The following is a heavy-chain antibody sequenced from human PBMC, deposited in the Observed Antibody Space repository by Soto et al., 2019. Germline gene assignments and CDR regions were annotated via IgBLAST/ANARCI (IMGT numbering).Heavy chain of an antibody. D-gene: IGHD6-19*01. CDR3: AKARDTDGWYQFDY. V-gene: IGHV3-23*01. CDR2: IRGSGGTT. CDR1: GFTFSSYA. Sequence: EVRLWESGGGLLQPGGSLRLSCAASGFTFSSYAMSWLRQAPGKGLEWVSLIRGSGGTTKYADSVIGRFTISRDNSKNTLYLEMNSMIDEDTAVYYCAKARDTDGWYQFDYWGQGTLVSVSS. J-gene: IGHJ4*02.